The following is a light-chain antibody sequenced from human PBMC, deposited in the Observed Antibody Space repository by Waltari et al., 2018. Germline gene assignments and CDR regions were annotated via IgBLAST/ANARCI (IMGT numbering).Light chain of an antibody. CDR2: AAS. J-gene: IGKJ1*01. CDR1: QTISRY. Sequence: GDRVTITCRASQTISRYLNWYQQKPGKAPNLLSYAASSLQSGVPSRFSGSGSGRDFTLIITSLQPEDFATYYCQQSYSFTRTFGQGTKVEIK. CDR3: QQSYSFTRT. V-gene: IGKV1-39*01.